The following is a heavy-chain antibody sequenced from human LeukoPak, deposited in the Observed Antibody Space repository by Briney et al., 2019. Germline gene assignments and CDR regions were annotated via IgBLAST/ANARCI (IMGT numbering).Heavy chain of an antibody. J-gene: IGHJ3*02. Sequence: ASVKVSCTASGYTFTSYDINWVRQATGQGLEWMGWMNPNSGNTGYAQKFQGRVTMTRNTSISTAYMELSSLRSEDTAVYYCARVRPSLDDDAFDIWGQGTMVTVSS. V-gene: IGHV1-8*01. CDR3: ARVRPSLDDDAFDI. CDR1: GYTFTSYD. CDR2: MNPNSGNT.